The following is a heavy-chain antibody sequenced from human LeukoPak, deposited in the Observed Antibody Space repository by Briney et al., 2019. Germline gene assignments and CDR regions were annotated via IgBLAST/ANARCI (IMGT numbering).Heavy chain of an antibody. V-gene: IGHV3-53*01. D-gene: IGHD6-13*01. CDR2: IYSGGST. J-gene: IGHJ4*02. CDR1: GFTVSSNY. Sequence: GESLRLSCAASGFTVSSNYMNWVRQAPGKGLEWVSVIYSGGSTYYADSVKGRFTISRDNAKNSLYLQMNSLRAEDTAVYYCARELIAAAGTGYWGQGTLVTVSS. CDR3: ARELIAAAGTGY.